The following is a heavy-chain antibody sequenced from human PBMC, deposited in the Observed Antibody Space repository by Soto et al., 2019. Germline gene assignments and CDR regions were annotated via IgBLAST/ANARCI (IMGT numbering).Heavy chain of an antibody. Sequence: QVQLVQSGAEVKKPGSSVKVSCKASGGTFSSYTISWVRQAPGQGLEWMGRIIPILGIANYAQKFPGRVTITGDKSTSTACMELSSLRSEDTAVYYCARELGGQAAAISHLGYWGQGTMFTVSS. D-gene: IGHD2-2*02. J-gene: IGHJ4*02. CDR2: IIPILGIA. V-gene: IGHV1-69*08. CDR1: GGTFSSYT. CDR3: ARELGGQAAAISHLGY.